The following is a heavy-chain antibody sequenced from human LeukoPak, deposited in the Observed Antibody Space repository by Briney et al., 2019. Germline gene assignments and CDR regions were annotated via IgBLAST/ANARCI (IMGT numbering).Heavy chain of an antibody. CDR3: VKEASWSGYYITYYFDN. CDR1: GFTFSSCG. V-gene: IGHV3-30*02. J-gene: IGHJ4*02. CDR2: IRYDINTK. Sequence: GGSQRLSCAASGFTFSSCGMHWVRQAPGKGLEWVAFIRYDINTKSYAESVRGRFTISRDNSNNTPYLEMNSLRPEDTSVYYCVKEASWSGYYITYYFDNWGQGTLVTVSS. D-gene: IGHD3-3*01.